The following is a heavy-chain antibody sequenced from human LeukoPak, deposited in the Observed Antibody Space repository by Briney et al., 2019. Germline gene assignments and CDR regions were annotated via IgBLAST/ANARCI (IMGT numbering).Heavy chain of an antibody. CDR2: ISGSGGST. CDR3: ATQSITMIVVLFGY. J-gene: IGHJ4*02. V-gene: IGHV3-23*01. D-gene: IGHD3-22*01. CDR1: GFTFSSYA. Sequence: PGGSLRLSCAASGFTFSSYAMSWVRQAPGKGLGWVSAISGSGGSTYYADSVKGRFTISRDNSKNTLYLQMNSLRAEDAAVYYCATQSITMIVVLFGYWGQGTLVAVSS.